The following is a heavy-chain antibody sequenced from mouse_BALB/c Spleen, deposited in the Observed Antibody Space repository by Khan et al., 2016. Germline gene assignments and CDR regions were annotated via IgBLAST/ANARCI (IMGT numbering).Heavy chain of an antibody. CDR2: ISGGSSTI. J-gene: IGHJ4*01. CDR3: ARIYYGLYYAMDY. D-gene: IGHD2-1*01. CDR1: GFTFSSFG. V-gene: IGHV5-17*02. Sequence: EVELVESGGGLVQPGGSRKLSCAASGFTFSSFGMHWVRQAPDNGLEWVAYISGGSSTIFYADTVKGRFTISRDNPKNTLFLPMTSLRSEYTAKYFCARIYYGLYYAMDYWGQGTSVTVSS.